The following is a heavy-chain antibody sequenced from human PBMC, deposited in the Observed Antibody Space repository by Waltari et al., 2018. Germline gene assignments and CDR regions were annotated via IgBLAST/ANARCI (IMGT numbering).Heavy chain of an antibody. Sequence: VQLVDSGGGLVQPGRSLRLSCAGSGFTFDDIAMHWVRQVPGKGLEWVSGISWKSGSIGYVDSVKGRFTISRDNAKKSLYLQMNNLRTEDTAFYYCTKDYQGAVTGLKGLGYFDYWGQGILVTVSS. CDR3: TKDYQGAVTGLKGLGYFDY. D-gene: IGHD3-9*01. V-gene: IGHV3-9*01. CDR2: ISWKSGSI. CDR1: GFTFDDIA. J-gene: IGHJ4*02.